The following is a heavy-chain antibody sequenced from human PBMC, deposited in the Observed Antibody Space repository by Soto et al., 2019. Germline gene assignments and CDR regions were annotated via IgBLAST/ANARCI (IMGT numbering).Heavy chain of an antibody. D-gene: IGHD3-10*01. CDR1: GFTFSSYG. V-gene: IGHV3-7*03. CDR2: IKQDGSEK. CDR3: ARARGSGFDY. Sequence: GGSLRLSCAASGFTFSSYGMHWVRQAPGKGLEWVANIKQDGSEKYYVDSVKGRFTISRDNAKNSLYLQMNSLRAEDTAVYYCARARGSGFDYWGQGTLVTVSS. J-gene: IGHJ4*02.